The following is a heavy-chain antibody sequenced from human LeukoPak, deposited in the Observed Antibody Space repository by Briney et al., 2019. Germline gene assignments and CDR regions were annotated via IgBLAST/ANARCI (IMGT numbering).Heavy chain of an antibody. CDR2: MNPNSGNT. J-gene: IGHJ5*02. CDR1: VYIFTSYD. D-gene: IGHD2-2*01. Sequence: GASVKVSCKTSVYIFTSYDINWVRQATGQGLEWMGWMNPNSGNTGYAQKFQGRVTITRNTAISTAYMELSSLRSEDTAVYYCARVRSLVAAKWFDPWGQGTLVTVSS. CDR3: ARVRSLVAAKWFDP. V-gene: IGHV1-8*03.